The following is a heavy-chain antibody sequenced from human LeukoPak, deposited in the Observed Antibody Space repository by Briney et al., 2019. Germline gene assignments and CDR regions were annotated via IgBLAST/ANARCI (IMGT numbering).Heavy chain of an antibody. D-gene: IGHD2-8*02. CDR2: VDHSGDT. V-gene: IGHV4-34*01. Sequence: SETLSLTCAVYGGSFRNYYWSWIRRPPGKGLEWIGEVDHSGDTNYNPSLKSRVTMSVDMSKNQFSLKLISVTAADTAVYYCARRYCSGSVCYHYYYYMDVWGEGTTVTVSS. CDR1: GGSFRNYY. J-gene: IGHJ6*03. CDR3: ARRYCSGSVCYHYYYYMDV.